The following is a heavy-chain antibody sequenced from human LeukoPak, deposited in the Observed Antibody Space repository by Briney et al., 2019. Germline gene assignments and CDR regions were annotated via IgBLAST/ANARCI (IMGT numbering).Heavy chain of an antibody. CDR1: GYSFPHYW. V-gene: IGHV5-51*01. CDR3: ARATLTPRHRGRPDAFDI. D-gene: IGHD1-14*01. J-gene: IGHJ3*02. CDR2: IYPADSDI. Sequence: GQSLQTSCSGSGYSFPHYWIGWVRQMPGKGLEWVAIIYPADSDIRYSPSFQGRVTIPADTSTNTVYLQWSSLKASDTGLYFCARATLTPRHRGRPDAFDIWGQGTMVSVFS.